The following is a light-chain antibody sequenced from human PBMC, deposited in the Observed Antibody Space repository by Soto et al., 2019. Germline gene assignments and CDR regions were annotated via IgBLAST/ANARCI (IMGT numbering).Light chain of an antibody. CDR2: EVT. V-gene: IGLV2-14*01. Sequence: QSALTQPASVSGSPGQSITISCTGTSSDVGGYKYVYWYQKHPGKDPKLMIYEVTNRPSGVSYRFSGSKSGNTASLTISGLQTEDEADYYCSSYTTSGTWVFGGGTKLTVL. CDR3: SSYTTSGTWV. CDR1: SSDVGGYKY. J-gene: IGLJ3*02.